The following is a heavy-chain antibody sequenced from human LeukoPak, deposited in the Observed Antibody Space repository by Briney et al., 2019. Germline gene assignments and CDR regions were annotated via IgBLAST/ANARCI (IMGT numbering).Heavy chain of an antibody. Sequence: PGGSLRLSCAASGFTFSTYAMSWVRQAAGKGLEWVSLISGSGGGTYYADSVKGRFTISRDNSKNTLYLQLNSLRVEDTAVYYCASWPVGWYGEDSWGQGTLVTVSS. CDR2: ISGSGGGT. D-gene: IGHD6-19*01. CDR3: ASWPVGWYGEDS. J-gene: IGHJ4*02. CDR1: GFTFSTYA. V-gene: IGHV3-23*01.